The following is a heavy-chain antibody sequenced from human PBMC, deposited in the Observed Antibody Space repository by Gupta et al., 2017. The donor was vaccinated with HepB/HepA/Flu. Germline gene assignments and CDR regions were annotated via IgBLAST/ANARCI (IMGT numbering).Heavy chain of an antibody. CDR3: AKSPKTTCSGIMCYPFDY. V-gene: IGHV3-23*01. CDR1: GSMFNDYA. CDR2: ISGSAARFTT. Sequence: EVQLLESGGDLVQPGGSLRLSCAASGSMFNDYAMSWVRQARGKRLEWVSGISGSAARFTTYHAESVKGRFTISRDSSKNTLYLQMNSLRAEDTAVYYCAKSPKTTCSGIMCYPFDYWGRGTVVTVSS. D-gene: IGHD3-16*01. J-gene: IGHJ4*02.